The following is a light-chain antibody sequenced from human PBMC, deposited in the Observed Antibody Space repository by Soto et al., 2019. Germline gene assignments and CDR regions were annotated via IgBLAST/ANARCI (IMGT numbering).Light chain of an antibody. CDR1: QGISSY. V-gene: IGKV1-9*01. J-gene: IGKJ1*01. CDR2: AAS. Sequence: DIQLTQSPSFLSASVGDRVTITCRASQGISSYFAWYQQKPGKAPKLLIYAASTLQSGVSSRFGGSGSGTEFTLTISSLQPEDFATYYCQQLNSYPRTFGQGTKVEIK. CDR3: QQLNSYPRT.